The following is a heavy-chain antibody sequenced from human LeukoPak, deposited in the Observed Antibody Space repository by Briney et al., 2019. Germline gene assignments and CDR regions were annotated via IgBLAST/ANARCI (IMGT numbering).Heavy chain of an antibody. CDR3: AKSGSSGWYTDDAFDI. CDR2: ISWSSGSI. V-gene: IGHV3-9*03. Sequence: GGSLRLSCAASGFTFDDYAMHWVRQAPGKGLEWVSGISWSSGSIGYADSVKGRFTISRDNAKNSLYLQMNSLRAEDMALYYCAKSGSSGWYTDDAFDIWGQGTMVTVSS. CDR1: GFTFDDYA. J-gene: IGHJ3*02. D-gene: IGHD6-19*01.